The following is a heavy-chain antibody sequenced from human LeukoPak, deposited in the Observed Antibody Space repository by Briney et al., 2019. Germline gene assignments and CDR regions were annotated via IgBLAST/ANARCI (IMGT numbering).Heavy chain of an antibody. CDR1: GFTFSSYA. CDR2: ISGSGGST. J-gene: IGHJ4*02. V-gene: IGHV3-23*01. D-gene: IGHD2-15*01. CDR3: AKEPRYCSGGSCPYFAY. Sequence: GGSLRLSCAASGFTFSSYAMSWVRQAPGKGLEWVSAISGSGGSTYYADSVKGRFTISRDNSKNTLYLQMNSLRAEDTAVYYCAKEPRYCSGGSCPYFAYWGQGTLVTVSP.